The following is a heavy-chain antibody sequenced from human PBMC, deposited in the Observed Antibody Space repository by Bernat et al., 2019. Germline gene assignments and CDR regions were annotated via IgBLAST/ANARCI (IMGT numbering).Heavy chain of an antibody. CDR1: GFTFSSYA. Sequence: EVQLLESGGGLVQPGGSLRLSCAASGFTFSSYAMSWVRQAPGKGLEWVSYISSSSSTIYYADSVKGRFTISRDNAKNSLYLQMNSLRAEDTAVYYCARDFRPLTVTGYYYGMDVWGQGTTVTVSS. CDR3: ARDFRPLTVTGYYYGMDV. D-gene: IGHD4-11*01. J-gene: IGHJ6*02. V-gene: IGHV3-48*01. CDR2: ISSSSSTI.